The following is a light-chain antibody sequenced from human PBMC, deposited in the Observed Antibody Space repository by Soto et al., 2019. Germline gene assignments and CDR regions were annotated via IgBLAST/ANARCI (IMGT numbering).Light chain of an antibody. CDR3: CSHAGANTRV. CDR2: DVS. CDR1: SSDVGGYDY. J-gene: IGLJ2*01. V-gene: IGLV2-11*01. Sequence: QSALTQPRSVSGSPGQSVTISCTGTSSDVGGYDYVSWYQLHPGKAPKLLINDVSKRPSGVPDRFSGSKSGNTASLTISGLQADDEADYYCCSHAGANTRVFGRGTKLTVL.